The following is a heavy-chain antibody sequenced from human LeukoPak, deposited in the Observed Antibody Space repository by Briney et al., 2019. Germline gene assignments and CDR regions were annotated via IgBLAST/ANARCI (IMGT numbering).Heavy chain of an antibody. CDR1: GGTFSSYA. D-gene: IGHD6-13*01. J-gene: IGHJ2*01. CDR3: ARDFYSSSWPGRYFYL. Sequence: ASVKLSFKSSGGTFSSYAVSWVRQAPGQGLEWMGRITPIAGTPNYAQKFQGRVTITADKFPSTVYRELSRLKSEDTAVYYCARDFYSSSWPGRYFYLCGRGTLLTVSS. V-gene: IGHV1-69*04. CDR2: ITPIAGTP.